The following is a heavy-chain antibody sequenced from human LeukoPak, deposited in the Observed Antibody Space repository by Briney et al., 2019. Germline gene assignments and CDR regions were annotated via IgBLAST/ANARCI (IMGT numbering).Heavy chain of an antibody. Sequence: GASVKVSCKASGYTFTSYYMHWVRQAPGQGLEWMGWINPNSGGTNYAQKFQGRVTMTRDTSISTAYMELSRLRSDDTAVYYCARDQSRYYDSSGYPNDAFDIWGQGTMVTVSS. D-gene: IGHD3-22*01. V-gene: IGHV1-2*02. CDR1: GYTFTSYY. J-gene: IGHJ3*02. CDR2: INPNSGGT. CDR3: ARDQSRYYDSSGYPNDAFDI.